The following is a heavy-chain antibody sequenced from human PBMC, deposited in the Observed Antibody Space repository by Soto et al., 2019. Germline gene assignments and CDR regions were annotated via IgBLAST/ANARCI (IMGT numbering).Heavy chain of an antibody. V-gene: IGHV1-69*02. CDR1: GGTFSSYT. CDR3: ARGATVDYGDYVFFEI. D-gene: IGHD4-17*01. J-gene: IGHJ3*02. CDR2: IIPIFGIP. Sequence: QAQLVHSGAEVKKPGSSVKVSCKASGGTFSSYTISWVRQAPGQGLEWMGRIIPIFGIPNYAQKFQGRFTITADKSTGTAYMELSSLRSEDTAVYYCARGATVDYGDYVFFEIWGQGTMVTVSS.